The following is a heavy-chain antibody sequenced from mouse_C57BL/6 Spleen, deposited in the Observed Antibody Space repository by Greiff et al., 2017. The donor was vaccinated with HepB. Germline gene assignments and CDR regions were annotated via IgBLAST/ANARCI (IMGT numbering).Heavy chain of an antibody. V-gene: IGHV1-80*01. D-gene: IGHD1-1*01. CDR2: IYPGDGDT. Sequence: VQLQQSGAELVKPGASVKISCKASGYAFSSYWMNWVKQRPGKGLEWIGQIYPGDGDTNYNGKFKGKATLTADKSSSTAYMQLSSLTSEDSAVYFWARGTTVVAGFDYWGQGTTLTVSS. CDR3: ARGTTVVAGFDY. J-gene: IGHJ2*01. CDR1: GYAFSSYW.